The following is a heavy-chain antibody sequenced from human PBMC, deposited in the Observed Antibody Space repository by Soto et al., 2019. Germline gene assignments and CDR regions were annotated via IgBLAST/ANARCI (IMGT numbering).Heavy chain of an antibody. D-gene: IGHD5-12*01. CDR3: ARGKDSGYELAAFDI. Sequence: ASVKVSCKASGYTFTSYDINWVRLATGQGLEWMGWMNPNSGNTGYAQKFQGRVAITADKSTSTAYMELSSLRSEDTAVYYCARGKDSGYELAAFDIWGQGTMVTVSS. CDR2: MNPNSGNT. J-gene: IGHJ3*02. CDR1: GYTFTSYD. V-gene: IGHV1-8*01.